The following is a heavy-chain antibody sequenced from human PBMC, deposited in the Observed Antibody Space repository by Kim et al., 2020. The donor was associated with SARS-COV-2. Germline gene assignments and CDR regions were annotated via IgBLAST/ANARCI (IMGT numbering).Heavy chain of an antibody. V-gene: IGHV1-3*01. CDR3: ARGTNSWMVYYYYGMDV. CDR2: INAGNGNT. CDR1: GYTFTSYA. J-gene: IGHJ6*02. Sequence: ASVKVSCKASGYTFTSYAMHWVRQAPGQRLEWMGWINAGNGNTKYSQKFQGRVTITRDTSASTAYMELSSLRSEDTAVYYCARGTNSWMVYYYYGMDVWGRGTTVTVSS. D-gene: IGHD6-13*01.